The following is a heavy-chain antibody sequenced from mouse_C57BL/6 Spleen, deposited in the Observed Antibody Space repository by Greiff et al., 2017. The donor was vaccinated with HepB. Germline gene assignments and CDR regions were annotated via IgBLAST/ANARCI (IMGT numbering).Heavy chain of an antibody. Sequence: EVKLVESGPGLVKPSQSLSLTCSVTGYSITSGYYWNWIRQFPGNKLEWMGYLSYDGSNNYNPSLKNRISITRDTSKNQFFLKLNSVTTEDTATYDCARGGIYYGNYWYAMDYWGQGTSVTVSS. V-gene: IGHV3-6*01. J-gene: IGHJ4*01. CDR2: LSYDGSN. CDR1: GYSITSGYY. D-gene: IGHD2-1*01. CDR3: ARGGIYYGNYWYAMDY.